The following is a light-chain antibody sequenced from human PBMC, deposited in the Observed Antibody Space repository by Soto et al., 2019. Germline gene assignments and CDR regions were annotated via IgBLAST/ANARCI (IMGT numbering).Light chain of an antibody. CDR2: GVS. Sequence: EIVLTQSPGTLSLSPGEKATLSCRASQSVGDTFLSWYQQKPGLAPRLLIYGVSNRATGIPDRFSGSGSGTDFIRTSSRREPEDFALYYCGQFVSSPPRTFGQGTKVEIK. V-gene: IGKV3-20*01. CDR1: QSVGDTF. J-gene: IGKJ1*01. CDR3: GQFVSSPPRT.